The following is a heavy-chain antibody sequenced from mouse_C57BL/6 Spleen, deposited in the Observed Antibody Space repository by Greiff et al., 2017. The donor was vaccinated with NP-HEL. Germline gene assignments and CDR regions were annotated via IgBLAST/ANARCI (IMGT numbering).Heavy chain of an antibody. CDR1: GFTFSSYA. J-gene: IGHJ2*01. V-gene: IGHV5-4*03. D-gene: IGHD1-1*01. Sequence: DVKLVESGGGLVKPGGSLKLTCAASGFTFSSYAMSWVRQTPEKRLEWVATISDGGSYTYYPDNVKGRFTISRDNAKNNLYLQMSHLKSEDTAMYYCTVVAEYYFDYWGQGTTLTVSS. CDR3: TVVAEYYFDY. CDR2: ISDGGSYT.